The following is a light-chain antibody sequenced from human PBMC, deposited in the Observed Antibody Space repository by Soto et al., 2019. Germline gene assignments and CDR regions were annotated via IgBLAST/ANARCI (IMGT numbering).Light chain of an antibody. V-gene: IGLV2-23*01. CDR1: SSDVGSYNL. Sequence: QSALTQPASVSGSPGQSITISRTGTSSDVGSYNLVSWYQQHPGKAPKLMIYEGSKRPSGVSNRFSGSKSGNTASLTISGLQAEDEADYYCCSYAGIYVVFGGGTKLTVL. CDR3: CSYAGIYVV. J-gene: IGLJ2*01. CDR2: EGS.